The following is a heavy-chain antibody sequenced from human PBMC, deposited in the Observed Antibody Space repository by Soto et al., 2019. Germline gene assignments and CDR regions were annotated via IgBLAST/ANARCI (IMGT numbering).Heavy chain of an antibody. CDR1: GFTFSSYA. V-gene: IGHV3-23*01. J-gene: IGHJ4*02. CDR2: ISGSGDST. CDR3: SRRSSGWYFDY. Sequence: GGSLRLSCAASGFTFSSYAMNWVRQAPGKGLEWVSVISGSGDSTYYADSVKGRFTISRDNSKNTLYLQMNSLRAEDTAVYYCSRRSSGWYFDYWGQGTLVPSPQ. D-gene: IGHD6-19*01.